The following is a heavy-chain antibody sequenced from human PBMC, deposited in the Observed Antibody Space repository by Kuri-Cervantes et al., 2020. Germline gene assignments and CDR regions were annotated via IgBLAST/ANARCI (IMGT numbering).Heavy chain of an antibody. Sequence: SQTLSLTCAVSGGSISSYYWSWIRQPPGKGLEYIGYIYYSGSTNYNPSLKSRVTISVDTSKNQFSLNLSSVTAADTAVYYCARPIYYGSGSYAFWSQGTLVTVSS. CDR3: ARPIYYGSGSYAF. CDR1: GGSISSYY. V-gene: IGHV4-59*12. CDR2: IYYSGST. J-gene: IGHJ4*02. D-gene: IGHD3-10*01.